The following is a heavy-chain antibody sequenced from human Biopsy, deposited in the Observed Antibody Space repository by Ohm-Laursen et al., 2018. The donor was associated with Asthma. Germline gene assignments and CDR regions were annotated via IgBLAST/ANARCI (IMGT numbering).Heavy chain of an antibody. Sequence: SLRLSCAASGFTFRSYAMHWVRQAPGKGLEWVAVGGSYYDGGLKYYADSVNGRFTVSRDDSKNTLYLQMNSLRPGDTAVYYCARDVMEWYLPAFDFWGQGNLVTVSS. J-gene: IGHJ4*02. D-gene: IGHD3-3*01. CDR1: GFTFRSYA. CDR3: ARDVMEWYLPAFDF. V-gene: IGHV3-30-3*01. CDR2: GGSYYDGGLK.